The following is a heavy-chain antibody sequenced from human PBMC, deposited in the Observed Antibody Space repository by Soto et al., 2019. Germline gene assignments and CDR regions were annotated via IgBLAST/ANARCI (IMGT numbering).Heavy chain of an antibody. V-gene: IGHV1-46*03. J-gene: IGHJ6*03. CDR1: GHTFTSYY. CDR3: ARDRGLGDTAMVNYYYYYYMDV. D-gene: IGHD5-18*01. CDR2: INPSGGST. Sequence: QVQLVQSGAEVKKPGASVKVSCKASGHTFTSYYMHWVRQAPGQGLEWMGIINPSGGSTSYAQKVQGRVTMTRDTSTSTVYMELSSLRSEDTAVYYCARDRGLGDTAMVNYYYYYYMDVWGKGATVTVSS.